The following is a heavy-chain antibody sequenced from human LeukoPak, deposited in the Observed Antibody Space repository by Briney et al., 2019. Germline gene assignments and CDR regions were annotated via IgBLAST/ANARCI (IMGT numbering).Heavy chain of an antibody. CDR2: ISYDGSNQ. Sequence: GGSLRLSCAASGFPLSSYAVHWVRQAPGKGLEWVAVISYDGSNQYYADSVKGRFTISRDNSRSTLFLQMNSLRAEDTAVYYCARSRGATGFYWVDYWGQGPLVTVSS. V-gene: IGHV3-30-3*01. CDR3: ARSRGATGFYWVDY. J-gene: IGHJ4*02. D-gene: IGHD3-22*01. CDR1: GFPLSSYA.